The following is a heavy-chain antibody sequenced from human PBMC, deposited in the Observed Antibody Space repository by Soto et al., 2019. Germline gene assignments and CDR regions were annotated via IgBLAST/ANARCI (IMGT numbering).Heavy chain of an antibody. V-gene: IGHV1-18*01. Sequence: QVQLVQSGAEVKKPGASVKVSCKASGYTFTNYTIIWVRQAPGQGLEWMGWISTYNGNTNYAQKLQGRVTMTTDTSTSTAYIELRSLRSDDTAVYYCARDRLPAEEEWLADFAYWGQGTLVTVSS. CDR2: ISTYNGNT. D-gene: IGHD6-19*01. J-gene: IGHJ4*02. CDR3: ARDRLPAEEEWLADFAY. CDR1: GYTFTNYT.